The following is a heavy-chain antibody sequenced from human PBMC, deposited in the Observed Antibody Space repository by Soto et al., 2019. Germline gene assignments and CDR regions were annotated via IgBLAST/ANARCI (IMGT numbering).Heavy chain of an antibody. CDR3: ARVVYDYVWGSYRPSGMDV. V-gene: IGHV4-59*13. D-gene: IGHD3-16*02. J-gene: IGHJ6*02. CDR1: GGSISSDY. CDR2: IYYSGRT. Sequence: SETLSLTCTVSGGSISSDYWSWVREPRGKGLEWIGYIYYSGRTNYNPSLKSRVTISVDTSKNQFSLKLSSVTAADTAVYYCARVVYDYVWGSYRPSGMDVWGQGTTVTVSS.